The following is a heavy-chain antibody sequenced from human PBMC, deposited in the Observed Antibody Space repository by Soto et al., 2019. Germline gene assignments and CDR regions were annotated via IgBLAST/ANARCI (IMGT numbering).Heavy chain of an antibody. D-gene: IGHD3-3*01. V-gene: IGHV3-23*01. CDR1: GFTFSSYA. J-gene: IGHJ4*02. Sequence: EVQLLESGGGLVQPGGSLRLSCAASGFTFSSYAMSWVRQAPGKGLEWVSAFSGSGGSTYYADSVKGRFTISRDNSKNTLYLQMSRRRAEDTAVYYCAKARAQYYDFWSGYPVDYWGQGTLVTVSS. CDR3: AKARAQYYDFWSGYPVDY. CDR2: FSGSGGST.